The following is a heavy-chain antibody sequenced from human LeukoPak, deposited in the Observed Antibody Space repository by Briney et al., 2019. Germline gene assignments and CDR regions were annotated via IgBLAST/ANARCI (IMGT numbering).Heavy chain of an antibody. J-gene: IGHJ4*02. CDR1: GYSFPSYW. D-gene: IGHD4-17*01. CDR2: IYPGDSDT. V-gene: IGHV5-51*01. Sequence: GESLKISCAGSGYSFPSYWIAWVRQMPGKGLECMGVIYPGDSDTRYSPSFQGQVTISADKSISTAYLQWSSLKASDTAMYYCAKTTSSYYFDYWGQGTLVTVSS. CDR3: AKTTSSYYFDY.